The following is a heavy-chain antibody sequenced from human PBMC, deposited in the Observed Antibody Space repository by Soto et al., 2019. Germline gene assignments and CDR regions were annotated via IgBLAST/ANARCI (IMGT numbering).Heavy chain of an antibody. CDR2: MNPNSGNT. CDR3: ARVMLGGHSDY. V-gene: IGHV1-8*01. CDR1: VHTFTNNV. D-gene: IGHD2-15*01. Sequence: ASVKVSCKASVHTFTNNVINWVRQAPGQGLEWMGWMNPNSGNTGYAQKFQGRVTMTRNTSIRTAYIDLSSLSSDDTAVYYCARVMLGGHSDYWGQGTLFTVSS. J-gene: IGHJ4*02.